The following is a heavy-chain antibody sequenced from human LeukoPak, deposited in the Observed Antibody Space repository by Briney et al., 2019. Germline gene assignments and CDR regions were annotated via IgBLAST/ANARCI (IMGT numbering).Heavy chain of an antibody. V-gene: IGHV3-7*01. Sequence: GGSLRLSCAASGFTFSSYGMSWFRQAPGKGREWVANIKQDGSEKYYVDSVKGRFTISRDNAKNSLYLQMNSLRAEDTAVYYCARAFGVPEYYFDYWGQGTLVTVSS. CDR1: GFTFSSYG. J-gene: IGHJ4*02. CDR3: ARAFGVPEYYFDY. D-gene: IGHD3-16*01. CDR2: IKQDGSEK.